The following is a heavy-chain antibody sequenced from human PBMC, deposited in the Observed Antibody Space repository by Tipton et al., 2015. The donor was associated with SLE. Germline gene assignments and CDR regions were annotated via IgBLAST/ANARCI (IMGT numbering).Heavy chain of an antibody. Sequence: LRLSCTVSGGSISSYYWSWIRQPPGKGLEWIGYIYYSGSTNYDPSLKSRVTISVDTSKNQFSLKLSSVTAADTAVYYCARVGFTEMATTPQGHFDLWGRGTLVTVSS. D-gene: IGHD5-24*01. CDR1: GGSISSYY. CDR2: IYYSGST. CDR3: ARVGFTEMATTPQGHFDL. J-gene: IGHJ2*01. V-gene: IGHV4-59*01.